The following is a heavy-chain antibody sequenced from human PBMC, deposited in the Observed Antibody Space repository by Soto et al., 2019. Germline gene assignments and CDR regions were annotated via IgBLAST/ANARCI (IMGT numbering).Heavy chain of an antibody. Sequence: GGSLRLSCAASGFTFSSYSMNWVRQAPGKGLEWVSSISSSSSYIYYADSVKGRFTISRDNAKNTLYLQTNSLRAEDTAVYYCAKASPHCSSTSCYGYWGQGTLVTVSS. J-gene: IGHJ4*02. CDR2: ISSSSSYI. CDR1: GFTFSSYS. D-gene: IGHD2-2*01. CDR3: AKASPHCSSTSCYGY. V-gene: IGHV3-21*04.